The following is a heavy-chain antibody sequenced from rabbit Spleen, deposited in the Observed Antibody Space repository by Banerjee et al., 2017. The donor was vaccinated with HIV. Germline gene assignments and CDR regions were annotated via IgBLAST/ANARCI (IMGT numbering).Heavy chain of an antibody. D-gene: IGHD2-1*01. CDR2: IYADRSGST. CDR1: GFSFSSNYW. Sequence: EESGGGLVQPEGSLTLTCTASGFSFSSNYWICWVRQAPGKGLEWIGCIYADRSGSTYYANWVNGRFTISSHNAQNTLYLQLSSLTAADTATYFCVRDQAGDADYGPYYLNLWGPGTLVTVS. J-gene: IGHJ4*01. CDR3: VRDQAGDADYGPYYLNL. V-gene: IGHV1S45*01.